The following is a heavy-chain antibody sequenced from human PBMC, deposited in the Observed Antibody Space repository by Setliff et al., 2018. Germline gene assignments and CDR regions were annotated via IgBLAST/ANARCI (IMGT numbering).Heavy chain of an antibody. CDR2: IDRSGNT. Sequence: SETLSLTCTVSGDSISTGINYWSWIRQPAGKGLEWIGHIDRSGNTNFNPSLKSRVTISGDRSKNQFSLELSSVTAADTAVYYCTRSLGSGSYYGSRPFHSDYWGQGILVTVSS. CDR3: TRSLGSGSYYGSRPFHSDY. J-gene: IGHJ4*02. D-gene: IGHD3-10*01. CDR1: GDSISTGINY. V-gene: IGHV4-61*09.